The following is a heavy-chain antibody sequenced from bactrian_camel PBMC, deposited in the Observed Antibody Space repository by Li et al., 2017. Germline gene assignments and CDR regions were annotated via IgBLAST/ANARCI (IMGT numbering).Heavy chain of an antibody. CDR2: IDSDGST. Sequence: HVQLVESGGGSVQAGGSLILSCAASGTMYRYFCMAWFRQAPGKEREGVAAIDSDGSTSYADSVKGRFTISQDDAKRTLYLEMHDLKSEDTSVYYCAAADAAIVEVVTSCRVSPYVYWGQGTQVTVS. V-gene: IGHV3S53*01. J-gene: IGHJ4*01. CDR1: GTMYRYFC. D-gene: IGHD2*01. CDR3: AAADAAIVEVVTSCRVSPYVY.